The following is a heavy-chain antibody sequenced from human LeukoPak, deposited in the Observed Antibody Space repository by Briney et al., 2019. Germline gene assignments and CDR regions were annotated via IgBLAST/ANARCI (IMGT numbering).Heavy chain of an antibody. CDR2: IIPIFGTA. CDR3: AREGEGYCSSTSCYKGWFDP. CDR1: GGTFSSYA. Sequence: SVKVSCKASGGTFSSYAISWVRQAPGQGLEWMGGIIPIFGTANYAQKFLGRVTITTDESTSTAYMELSSLRSEDTAVYYCAREGEGYCSSTSCYKGWFDPWGQGTLVTVSS. D-gene: IGHD2-2*02. J-gene: IGHJ5*02. V-gene: IGHV1-69*05.